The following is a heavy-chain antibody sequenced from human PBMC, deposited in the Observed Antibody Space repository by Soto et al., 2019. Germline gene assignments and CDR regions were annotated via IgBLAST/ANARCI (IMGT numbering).Heavy chain of an antibody. V-gene: IGHV1-18*01. CDR3: ARKSSSSSWFDP. J-gene: IGHJ5*02. CDR2: ISGYDGHT. Sequence: GASVKVSCKASGYTFTNYGVSWVRQAPGQGLEWMGWISGYDGHTNYAQNLQGRVTMTTDPSTRTAYMDLRSLRSDDTAVYYCARKSSSSSWFDPWGQGTLVTVSS. D-gene: IGHD6-6*01. CDR1: GYTFTNYG.